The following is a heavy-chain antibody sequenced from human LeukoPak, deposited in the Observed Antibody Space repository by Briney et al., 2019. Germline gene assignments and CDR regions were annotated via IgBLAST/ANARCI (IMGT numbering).Heavy chain of an antibody. J-gene: IGHJ5*02. D-gene: IGHD4-11*01. CDR2: IYYSGST. CDR3: ARDPGNYVIWFDP. Sequence: SETLSLTCTVSGGSISSSSYYWGWIRQPPGKGLEWIGSIYYSGSTYYNPSLKSRVTISVDTSKNQFSLKLSSVTAADTAVYYCARDPGNYVIWFDPWGQGTLVTVSS. V-gene: IGHV4-39*02. CDR1: GGSISSSSYY.